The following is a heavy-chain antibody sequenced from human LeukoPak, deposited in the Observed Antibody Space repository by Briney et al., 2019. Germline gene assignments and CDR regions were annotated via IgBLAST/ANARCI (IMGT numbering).Heavy chain of an antibody. Sequence: GGSLRLSCAASGFTFSSYAMSWVRQAPGKGLEWVSAISGSGDSTYYADSVKSRFTISRDNSKNTLYLQMNSLRAEDTAVYYCARGDIVATDYYYGMDVWGQGTTVTVSS. CDR2: ISGSGDST. V-gene: IGHV3-23*01. J-gene: IGHJ6*02. D-gene: IGHD5-12*01. CDR3: ARGDIVATDYYYGMDV. CDR1: GFTFSSYA.